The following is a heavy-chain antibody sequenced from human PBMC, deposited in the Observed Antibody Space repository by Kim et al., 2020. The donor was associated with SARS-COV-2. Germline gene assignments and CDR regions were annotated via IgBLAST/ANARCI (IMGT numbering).Heavy chain of an antibody. CDR3: ARYKARGFDS. D-gene: IGHD1-20*01. CDR1: GGSVSSAGVYF. J-gene: IGHJ4*02. CDR2: IDYRGTDSGRT. V-gene: IGHV4-61*08. Sequence: SETLSLTCTVSGGSVSSAGVYFWTWIRQPPGKGLEWIGYIDYRGTDSGRTIYNTSLKSRVTISVDPSKNQFSLKLSSVTAADTAVYYCARYKARGFDSWGQGTLVTVSS.